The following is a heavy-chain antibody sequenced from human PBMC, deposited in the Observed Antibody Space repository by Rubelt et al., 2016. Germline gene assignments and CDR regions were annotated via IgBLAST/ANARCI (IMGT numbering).Heavy chain of an antibody. CDR3: ARGRVSSGWYRDY. Sequence: QLQLQESGPGLVKPSETLSLTCAVYGGSFSGYYWSWIRQPPGKGLEWIGEINHGGSTNYNLSLKSRVIISVDTSKTQLSLKVSSVTAADTAVYYSARGRVSSGWYRDYWGQGTLVTVSS. V-gene: IGHV4-34*01. D-gene: IGHD6-19*01. CDR1: GGSFSGYY. J-gene: IGHJ4*02. CDR2: INHGGST.